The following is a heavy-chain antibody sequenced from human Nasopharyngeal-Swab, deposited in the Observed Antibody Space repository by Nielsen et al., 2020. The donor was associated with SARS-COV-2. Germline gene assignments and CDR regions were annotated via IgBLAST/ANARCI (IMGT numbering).Heavy chain of an antibody. CDR2: ISAYNGNT. J-gene: IGHJ2*01. CDR3: ARYGSGSYYGYWYFDL. Sequence: ASVKVSCKASGYTFTIYGITWVRQAPGQGLEWMGWISAYNGNTNYAQKLQGRVTMTTDTSTSTAYMELRSLRSDDTAVYYCARYGSGSYYGYWYFDLWGRGTLVTVSS. CDR1: GYTFTIYG. D-gene: IGHD3-10*01. V-gene: IGHV1-18*04.